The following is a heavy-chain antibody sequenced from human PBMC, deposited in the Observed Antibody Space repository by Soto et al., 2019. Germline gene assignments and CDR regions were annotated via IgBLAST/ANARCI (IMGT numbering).Heavy chain of an antibody. CDR1: GFTFSSYA. CDR2: ISGSGGST. CDR3: AKAVAGYWYFDL. D-gene: IGHD6-19*01. V-gene: IGHV3-23*01. Sequence: EVQLLESGGGLVQPGGSLRLSCAASGFTFSSYAMSWVRQAPGKGLEWVSAISGSGGSTYYAASVKGRFTISRDNSKNTLYLQMNSLRAEDTAVYYCAKAVAGYWYFDLWGRGTLVTVSS. J-gene: IGHJ2*01.